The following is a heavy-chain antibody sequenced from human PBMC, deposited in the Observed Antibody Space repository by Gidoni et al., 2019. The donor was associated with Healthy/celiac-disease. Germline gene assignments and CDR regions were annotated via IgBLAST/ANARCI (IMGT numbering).Heavy chain of an antibody. Sequence: SSYGMHWVRQAPGKGLEWVAVIWYDGSNKYYADSVKGRFTISRDNSKNTLYLQMNSLRAEDTAVYYCARSQPLPDWWGQGTLVTVSS. J-gene: IGHJ4*02. V-gene: IGHV3-33*01. D-gene: IGHD3-9*01. CDR2: IWYDGSNK. CDR3: ARSQPLPDW. CDR1: SSYG.